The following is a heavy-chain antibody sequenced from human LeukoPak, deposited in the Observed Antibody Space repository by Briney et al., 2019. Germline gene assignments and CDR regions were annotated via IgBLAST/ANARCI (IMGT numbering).Heavy chain of an antibody. CDR1: GGSFSGYY. CDR3: ARHPDWGVDY. D-gene: IGHD3-16*01. V-gene: IGHV4-34*01. J-gene: IGHJ4*02. Sequence: SETLSLTCAVYGGSFSGYYWSWIRQPPGKGLEWIGEINHSGSTNYNPSLKSRVTISVDTSKNQFSLKLSSVTAADTAVYYCARHPDWGVDYWGQGTLVTVSS. CDR2: INHSGST.